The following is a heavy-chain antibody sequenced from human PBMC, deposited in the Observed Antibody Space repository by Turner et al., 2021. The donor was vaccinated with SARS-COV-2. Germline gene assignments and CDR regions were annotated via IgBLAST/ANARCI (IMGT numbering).Heavy chain of an antibody. Sequence: EVQLVESGGGRVKPGGSLRLSCAASGFPFSSYSMTWVRQAPGEGLEWVSSISSSSSYIYYADSLKGRFTISRDNAKNSLYLQMNSLRAEDTAVYYCARDQGRLLFRDYYYYGMDVWGQGTTVTVSS. J-gene: IGHJ6*02. D-gene: IGHD3-3*01. CDR3: ARDQGRLLFRDYYYYGMDV. V-gene: IGHV3-21*01. CDR1: GFPFSSYS. CDR2: ISSSSSYI.